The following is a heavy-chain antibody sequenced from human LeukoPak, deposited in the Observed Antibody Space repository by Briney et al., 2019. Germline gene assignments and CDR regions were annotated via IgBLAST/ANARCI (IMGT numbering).Heavy chain of an antibody. CDR3: ARALGDHYFDY. Sequence: PSETLSLTCTVSGGSISSYYWSWIRQPPGKGLEWIGYIYYSGSTNYNPSLKSRVTISVDTSKNQFSLKLSSVTAADTAVYYCARALGDHYFDYWGQGTLVTVSS. D-gene: IGHD1-26*01. CDR2: IYYSGST. V-gene: IGHV4-59*01. J-gene: IGHJ4*02. CDR1: GGSISSYY.